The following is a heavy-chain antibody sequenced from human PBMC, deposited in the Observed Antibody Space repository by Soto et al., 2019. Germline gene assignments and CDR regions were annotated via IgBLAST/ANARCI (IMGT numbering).Heavy chain of an antibody. V-gene: IGHV1-2*02. CDR2: IIPNGRT. J-gene: IGHJ4*02. CDR3: ARSLTTLTTLIEY. CDR1: GYTLTDNY. Sequence: ASVKVSCKASGYTLTDNYMHWVREAPGQVLEWLGWIIPNGRTNYAQKFQGRVTMTRDTSISTAYMELSRLRSDDTAVYYCARSLTTLTTLIEYWGQGTLVTVSS. D-gene: IGHD4-17*01.